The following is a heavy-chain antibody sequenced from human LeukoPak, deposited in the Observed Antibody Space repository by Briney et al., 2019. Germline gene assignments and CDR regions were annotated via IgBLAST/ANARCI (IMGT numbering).Heavy chain of an antibody. Sequence: GGSLRLSCAASGFTFSDYNMNWVRQAPGKGLEWVSYITGSGSTIFYVDSVKGLFTISIDNVKNSLYLQMNSLRAEDTAVYYCARPTSSGWYSHWGQGTVVTVSS. CDR2: ITGSGSTI. CDR1: GFTFSDYN. V-gene: IGHV3-48*01. CDR3: ARPTSSGWYSH. J-gene: IGHJ4*03. D-gene: IGHD6-19*01.